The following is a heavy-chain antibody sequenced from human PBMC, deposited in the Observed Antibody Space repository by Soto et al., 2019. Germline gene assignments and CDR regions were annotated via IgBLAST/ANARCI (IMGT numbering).Heavy chain of an antibody. CDR2: IYYSGST. D-gene: IGHD6-13*01. CDR1: GGSVSSGSYY. CDR3: ARDYSSSWGSYGMDV. J-gene: IGHJ6*02. Sequence: PSETLSLTCTVSGGSVSSGSYYWSWIRQPPGKGLEWIGYIYYSGSTNYNPSLKSRVTISVDTPKNQFSLKLSSVTAADTAVYYCARDYSSSWGSYGMDVWGQGTTVTVSS. V-gene: IGHV4-61*01.